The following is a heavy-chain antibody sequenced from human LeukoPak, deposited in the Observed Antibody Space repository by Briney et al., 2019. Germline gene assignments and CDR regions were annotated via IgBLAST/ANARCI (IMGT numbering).Heavy chain of an antibody. J-gene: IGHJ4*02. CDR1: GFTFSSYW. Sequence: GGSLRLSCAASGFTFSSYWMSWVRQAPGKGLEWVANIKQDGSEKYYVDSVKGRFTISRDNAENSLYLQMNSLRAEDTAVYYCARVYYYGSGSFDYWGQGTLVTVSS. CDR2: IKQDGSEK. V-gene: IGHV3-7*01. CDR3: ARVYYYGSGSFDY. D-gene: IGHD3-10*01.